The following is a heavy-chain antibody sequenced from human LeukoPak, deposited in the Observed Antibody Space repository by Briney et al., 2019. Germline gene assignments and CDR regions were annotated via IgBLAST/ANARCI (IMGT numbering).Heavy chain of an antibody. V-gene: IGHV4-39*07. J-gene: IGHJ4*02. CDR2: IYYSGST. CDR1: GGSISSSSYY. D-gene: IGHD3-10*01. Sequence: SGTLSLTCTVSGGSISSSSYYWGWIRQPPGKGLEWIGSIYYSGSTYYNPSLKSRVTISIDTSKNQFSLKLSSVTAADTAVYYCARVPLTMVRGVHLFDYWGQGTLVTVSS. CDR3: ARVPLTMVRGVHLFDY.